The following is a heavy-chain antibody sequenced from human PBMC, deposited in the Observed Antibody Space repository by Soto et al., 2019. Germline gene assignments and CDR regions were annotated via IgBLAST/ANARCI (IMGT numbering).Heavy chain of an antibody. J-gene: IGHJ4*02. Sequence: QVQLQESGPGLVKPSETLSLTCTVSGASISTQSWNWIRQAPGKGLEWIGYLYYSGTTNYNPSLKSRVTISAEKSKNQVSLTLTSVTAADTAVYFCARGLSWSPYFESWGQGILVTVSS. CDR2: LYYSGTT. V-gene: IGHV4-59*11. D-gene: IGHD3-3*01. CDR1: GASISTQS. CDR3: ARGLSWSPYFES.